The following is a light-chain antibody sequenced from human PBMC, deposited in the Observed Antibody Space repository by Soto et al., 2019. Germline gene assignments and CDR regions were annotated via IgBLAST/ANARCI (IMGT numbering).Light chain of an antibody. V-gene: IGKV1-33*01. J-gene: IGKJ3*01. CDR2: GAS. CDR3: QHYDHRPPFT. Sequence: DIQMTQSPSSLSASVGDRVTITCQASQDIRKYLSWYQQKPGKAPKLLIYGASYLETGVPSRFSGSGYGTDFTFTISSLQPEDTATYYCQHYDHRPPFTFGPGTKVAIK. CDR1: QDIRKY.